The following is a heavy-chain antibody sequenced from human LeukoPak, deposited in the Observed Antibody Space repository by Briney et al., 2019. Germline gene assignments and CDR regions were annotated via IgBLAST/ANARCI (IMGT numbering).Heavy chain of an antibody. CDR2: ISGSGGST. CDR1: GFTFSSYA. D-gene: IGHD1-20*01. J-gene: IGHJ4*02. V-gene: IGHV3-23*01. CDR3: ASRYNWNDGFDY. Sequence: GGSLRLSCAAPGFTFSSYAMSWVRQAPGKGLEWVSAISGSGGSTYYADSVKGRFTISRDNSKNTLYLQMNSLRAEDTAVYYCASRYNWNDGFDYWGQGTLVTVSS.